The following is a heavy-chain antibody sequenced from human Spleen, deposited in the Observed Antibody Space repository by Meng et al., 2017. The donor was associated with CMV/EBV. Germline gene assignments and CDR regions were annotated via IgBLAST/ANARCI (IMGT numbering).Heavy chain of an antibody. CDR1: GFTFSYYC. V-gene: IGHV3-30*02. J-gene: IGHJ4*02. CDR2: IRYDGSNK. Sequence: GGSLRLSCAVSGFTFSYYCMIGVRQAPGKGLEWVAFIRYDGSNKYYADSVKGRFTISRDNANNLLYLQMNSLRAEDTAVYYCARGMSLGNQWGQGTLVTVSS. CDR3: ARGMSLGNQ. D-gene: IGHD3-16*01.